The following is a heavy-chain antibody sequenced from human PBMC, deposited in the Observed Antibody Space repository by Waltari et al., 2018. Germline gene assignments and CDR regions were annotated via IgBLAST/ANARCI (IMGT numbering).Heavy chain of an antibody. CDR2: INPNSGGT. J-gene: IGHJ4*02. CDR1: GYPFPGYY. D-gene: IGHD3-22*01. CDR3: ARAPYYYDSSGYREGDY. V-gene: IGHV1-2*02. Sequence: QVQLVQSGAEVKKPGASVKVSCKAPGYPFPGYYMHWVRQAPGQGREWMGWINPNSGGTNYAQKFQGRVTMTRDTAISTAYMELSRLRSDDTAVYYCARAPYYYDSSGYREGDYWGQGTLVTVSS.